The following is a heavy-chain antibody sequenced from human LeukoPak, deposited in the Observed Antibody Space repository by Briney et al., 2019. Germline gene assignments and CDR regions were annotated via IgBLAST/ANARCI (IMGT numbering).Heavy chain of an antibody. CDR2: IRYDGSNK. J-gene: IGHJ4*02. CDR3: AKDPHSGSFVPFDY. D-gene: IGHD1-26*01. Sequence: GGSLRLSCAASGVTFSSYGMHWVRQAPGKGLEWVAFIRYDGSNKYYADSVKGRFTISRDNSKNTLYLQMNSLRAEDTAVYYCAKDPHSGSFVPFDYWGQGTLVTVSS. CDR1: GVTFSSYG. V-gene: IGHV3-30*02.